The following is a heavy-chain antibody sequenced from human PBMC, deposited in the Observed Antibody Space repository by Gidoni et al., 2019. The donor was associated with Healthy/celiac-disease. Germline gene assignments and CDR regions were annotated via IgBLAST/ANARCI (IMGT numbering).Heavy chain of an antibody. Sequence: EVQLVESGGGLVKPGGSLRLSCAASGFTFSSYSMNWVRQAPGKGLEWVSSISSSSSYIYYADSVKGRFTISRDNAKNSLYLQMNSLRAEDTAVYYCARPPNYDYVWGSYWPYYFDYWGQGTLVTVSS. D-gene: IGHD3-16*01. J-gene: IGHJ4*02. CDR2: ISSSSSYI. V-gene: IGHV3-21*01. CDR3: ARPPNYDYVWGSYWPYYFDY. CDR1: GFTFSSYS.